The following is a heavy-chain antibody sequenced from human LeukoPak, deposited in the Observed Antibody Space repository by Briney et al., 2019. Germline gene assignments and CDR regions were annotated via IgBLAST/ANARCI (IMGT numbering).Heavy chain of an antibody. CDR3: ATVGYSSSWYVFYYGMDV. CDR2: FDPEDGET. D-gene: IGHD6-13*01. Sequence: ASVKVSCKVSGYTLTELSMHWVRQAPGKGLEWMGGFDPEDGETIYAQKFQGRVTMTEDTSTDTAYMELSSLRSEDTAVYYCATVGYSSSWYVFYYGMDVWGQGTTVTVSS. J-gene: IGHJ6*02. CDR1: GYTLTELS. V-gene: IGHV1-24*01.